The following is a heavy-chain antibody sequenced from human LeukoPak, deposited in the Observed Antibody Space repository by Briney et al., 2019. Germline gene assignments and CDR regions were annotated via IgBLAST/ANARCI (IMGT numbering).Heavy chain of an antibody. V-gene: IGHV3-15*01. CDR2: TKTNADGGTA. CDR1: GFTFGDYA. J-gene: IGHJ6*02. Sequence: PGGSLRLSCTASGFTFGDYAMSWVRHAPGKGLEWVGRTKTNADGGTADYAAPVKGRYTISRDDSKNTLHLQMNSLKTEDTAVYYCTIENYYYFYGMDVWGQGTTVTVS. CDR3: TIENYYYFYGMDV.